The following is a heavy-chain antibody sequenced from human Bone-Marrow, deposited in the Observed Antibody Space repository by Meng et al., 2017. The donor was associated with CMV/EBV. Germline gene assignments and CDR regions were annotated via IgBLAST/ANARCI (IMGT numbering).Heavy chain of an antibody. D-gene: IGHD3-3*01. CDR2: IGTAGDT. Sequence: GGSLRLSCAASGFTFSSYDMHWVRQATGKGLEWVSAIGTAGDTYYPGSVKGRFTISRENAKNSLYLQMNSLRAGDTAVYYCARGGPLYDFWSGYYYGIDVWGQGPTVTVSS. CDR1: GFTFSSYD. J-gene: IGHJ6*02. V-gene: IGHV3-13*01. CDR3: ARGGPLYDFWSGYYYGIDV.